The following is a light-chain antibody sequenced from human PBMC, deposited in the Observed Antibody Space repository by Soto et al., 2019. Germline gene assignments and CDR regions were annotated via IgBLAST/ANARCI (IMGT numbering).Light chain of an antibody. CDR2: GAS. CDR1: QSVSSSY. CDR3: QQYGSSPT. V-gene: IGKV3-20*01. J-gene: IGKJ1*01. Sequence: EIVLTQSPGTLSLSPGVRATLSCRASQSVSSSYLAWYQQKPGQAPRLLIYGASSRATGIPDRFSGSGSGTAFTLTISRLEPEDFAVYYCQQYGSSPTFGQGTKVEIK.